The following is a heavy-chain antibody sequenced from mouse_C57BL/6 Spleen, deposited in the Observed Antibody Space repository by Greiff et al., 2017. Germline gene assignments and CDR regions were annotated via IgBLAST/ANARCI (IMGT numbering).Heavy chain of an antibody. V-gene: IGHV1-64*01. CDR1: GYTFTSSW. CDR3: AVDDGYYGYAMDY. D-gene: IGHD2-3*01. CDR2: IHPNSGST. Sequence: QVQLQQPGAELVKPGASVKLSCKASGYTFTSSWMHWVKQRPGQGLEWIGMIHPNSGSTNYNEKFKSKATLTVDKSSSTAYVQLSSLTSENSAVYYCAVDDGYYGYAMDYWGQGTSVTVSS. J-gene: IGHJ4*01.